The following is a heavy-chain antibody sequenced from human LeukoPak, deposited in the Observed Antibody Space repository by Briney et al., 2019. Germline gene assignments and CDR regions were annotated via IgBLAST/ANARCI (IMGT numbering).Heavy chain of an antibody. CDR1: GFTFDSYA. D-gene: IGHD6-13*01. CDR3: GRDYWYLPDY. J-gene: IGHJ4*02. CDR2: ISEGGNNK. Sequence: GGSLRLSCETSGFTFDSYAIHWVRQAPGKGLDWVAVISEGGNNKYHADSVKGRFTISRDNSKNTVYLQMNSLRTEDTAVYYCGRDYWYLPDYWGQGTLVTVSS. V-gene: IGHV3-30-3*01.